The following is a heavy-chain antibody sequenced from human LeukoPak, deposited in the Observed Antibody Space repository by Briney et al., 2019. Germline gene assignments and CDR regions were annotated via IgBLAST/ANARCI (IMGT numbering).Heavy chain of an antibody. Sequence: ASVKVSCKASGYTFTGQYIHWVRQAPGQGLEWMGWINPNNGGTNYAQKFQGRVTTTRDTSISTAYMELSRLRYDDTAVYFCARGDVEMSLDYWGQGTLVTVSS. V-gene: IGHV1-2*02. CDR1: GYTFTGQY. D-gene: IGHD5-24*01. J-gene: IGHJ4*02. CDR3: ARGDVEMSLDY. CDR2: INPNNGGT.